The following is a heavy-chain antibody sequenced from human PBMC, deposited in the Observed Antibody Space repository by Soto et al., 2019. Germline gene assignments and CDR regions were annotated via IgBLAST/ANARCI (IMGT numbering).Heavy chain of an antibody. D-gene: IGHD3-10*01. CDR1: GGSINSYY. CDR3: ARQGFGPLPGLVDV. CDR2: VHHSWGS. V-gene: IGHV4-59*08. Sequence: QVQLQESGPGLVKPSETLSLSCTVSGGSINSYYWSWIRQSPGKRMEWIGYVHHSWGSSYNPSLQSRVAISLATSKSQFSLKVPSVTATDPAVYYCARQGFGPLPGLVDVWGQGTTVTVSS. J-gene: IGHJ6*02.